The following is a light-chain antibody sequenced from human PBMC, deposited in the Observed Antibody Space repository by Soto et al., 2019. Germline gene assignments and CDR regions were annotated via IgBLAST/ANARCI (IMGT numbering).Light chain of an antibody. V-gene: IGKV1-33*01. J-gene: IGKJ2*01. CDR1: QDIRNY. Sequence: DIQMTQSPSSLSASVGDRVTITCQASQDIRNYLNWYQQKPGKAPKLLIYDASNLETGVPSRFSGSGSGTDFTFTISSLQPEDIATYYCQHYDNLPSTFGQGTKLESK. CDR3: QHYDNLPST. CDR2: DAS.